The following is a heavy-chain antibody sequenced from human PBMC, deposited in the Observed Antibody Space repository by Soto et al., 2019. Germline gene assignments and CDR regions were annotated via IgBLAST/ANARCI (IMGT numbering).Heavy chain of an antibody. D-gene: IGHD2-2*01. CDR2: ISYTGTT. V-gene: IGHV4-39*07. Sequence: SETLSLTCSVSFASFSSNSYHWGWIRQPPGKGLEWIGSISYTGTTYYSPSLKSRVTISADTSKRQFSLKLSSVTAADTAKYYCASRYCSSTACYGYLEYWGQGTLVTVSS. CDR3: ASRYCSSTACYGYLEY. J-gene: IGHJ4*03. CDR1: FASFSSNSYH.